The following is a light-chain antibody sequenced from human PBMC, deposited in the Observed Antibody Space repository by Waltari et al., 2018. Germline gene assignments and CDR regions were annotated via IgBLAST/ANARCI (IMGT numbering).Light chain of an antibody. V-gene: IGKV1-5*03. CDR1: ESISIW. CDR3: QQYDSESYT. Sequence: DIQMTQSPSTLSASVGDKVTITCRAKESISIWLAWYQHKPGTAPKLLIYRASTLERGVPSRFSGAGSVTEFTLTISSLQPDDFATYYCQQYDSESYTFGQGTKLEIK. CDR2: RAS. J-gene: IGKJ2*01.